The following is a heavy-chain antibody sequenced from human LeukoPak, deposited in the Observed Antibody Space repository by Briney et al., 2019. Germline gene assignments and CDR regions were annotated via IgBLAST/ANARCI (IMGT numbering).Heavy chain of an antibody. CDR3: AKKTPGTYPFDY. CDR1: GFTFSSSA. Sequence: GGSLRLSCAASGFTFSSSAMNWVRQVPGKGLEWVSASGTTGDTYYADSVKGRFTISRDDSKNTLYLQMTSLRAEDTAVYYCAKKTPGTYPFDYWGQGTLVTVSP. CDR2: SGTTGDT. D-gene: IGHD6-13*01. J-gene: IGHJ4*02. V-gene: IGHV3-23*01.